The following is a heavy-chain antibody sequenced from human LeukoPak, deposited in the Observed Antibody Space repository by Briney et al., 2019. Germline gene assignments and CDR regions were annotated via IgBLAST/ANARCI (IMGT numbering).Heavy chain of an antibody. CDR1: GFTVSSNY. V-gene: IGHV3-66*01. J-gene: IGHJ5*02. CDR3: ARDNGYSSSWYLVRSGWFDP. CDR2: IYSGGST. D-gene: IGHD6-13*01. Sequence: PGGFLRLSCAASGFTVSSNYMSWVRQAPGKGLEWVSVIYSGGSTYYADSVKGRFTISRDNSKNTLYLQMNSLRAEDTAVYYCARDNGYSSSWYLVRSGWFDPWGQGTLVTVSS.